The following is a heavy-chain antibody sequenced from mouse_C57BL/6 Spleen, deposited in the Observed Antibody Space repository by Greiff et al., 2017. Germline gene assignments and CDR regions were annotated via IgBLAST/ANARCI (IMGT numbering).Heavy chain of an antibody. CDR2: IHPNSGST. J-gene: IGHJ1*03. V-gene: IGHV1-64*01. CDR3: ARSSLDYYGSSGYFDV. D-gene: IGHD1-1*01. CDR1: GYTFTSYW. Sequence: QVQLQQPGAELVKPGASVKLSCKASGYTFTSYWMHWVKQRPGQGLEWIGMIHPNSGSTNYNEKFKSKATLTVDKSSSTAYMQLSSLTSEDSAVYYCARSSLDYYGSSGYFDVWGTGTTVTVSS.